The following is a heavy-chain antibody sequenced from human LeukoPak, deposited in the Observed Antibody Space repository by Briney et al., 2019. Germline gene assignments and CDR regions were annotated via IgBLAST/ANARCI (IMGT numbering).Heavy chain of an antibody. CDR2: IYYSGST. V-gene: IGHV4-30-4*08. D-gene: IGHD3-22*01. CDR3: ARVFRYYYDSSGQFDY. CDR1: GGSISSGDYY. Sequence: SQTLSLTCTVSGGSISSGDYYWSWIRQPPGKGLEWIGYIYYSGSTYYNPSLKSRVTISVDTSKNQFSLKLSSVTAADTAVYYCARVFRYYYDSSGQFDYWGQGTLVTVSS. J-gene: IGHJ4*02.